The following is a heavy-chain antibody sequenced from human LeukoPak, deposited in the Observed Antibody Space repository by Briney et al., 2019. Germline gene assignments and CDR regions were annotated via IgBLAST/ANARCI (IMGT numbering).Heavy chain of an antibody. Sequence: GGSLRLSCAASGFTFSRYWMHWVRHAPGKGLVWVSHINSDGSSTSYADSVKGRFTISRDNAKNTLYLQMNSLRAEDTAVYYCAKDLTGYDDYWGQGTLVTVSS. D-gene: IGHD5-12*01. CDR3: AKDLTGYDDY. CDR1: GFTFSRYW. J-gene: IGHJ4*02. CDR2: INSDGSST. V-gene: IGHV3-74*01.